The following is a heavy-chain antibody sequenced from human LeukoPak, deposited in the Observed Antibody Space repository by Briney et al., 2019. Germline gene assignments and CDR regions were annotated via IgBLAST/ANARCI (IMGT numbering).Heavy chain of an antibody. CDR3: TRLYDISNSWFDP. D-gene: IGHD3-9*01. V-gene: IGHV1-46*03. Sequence: GASVKVSCKASGYTFTSYYMHWVQQAPGQGLEWTGMIYPSGGSTSYAQKFQGRVTMTRDTSTSTVYMEMSSLRSEDTAVYYCTRLYDISNSWFDPWGQGTLVTVSS. J-gene: IGHJ5*02. CDR2: IYPSGGST. CDR1: GYTFTSYY.